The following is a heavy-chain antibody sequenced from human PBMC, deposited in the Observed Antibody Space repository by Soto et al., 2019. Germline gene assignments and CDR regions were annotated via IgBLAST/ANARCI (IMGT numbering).Heavy chain of an antibody. CDR3: ARDRYDSASYYYYGMDV. V-gene: IGHV4-31*03. D-gene: IGHD3-16*02. J-gene: IGHJ6*02. Sequence: QVQLQESGPGLVKPSQTLSLTCTVSGGSISSGGYYWSWIRQHPGKGLEWIGYIYYSGSTYYNPPLNSRVTISVDTSKNQFSLKLSTVTAADTAVYYCARDRYDSASYYYYGMDVWGQGTTVTVSS. CDR1: GGSISSGGYY. CDR2: IYYSGST.